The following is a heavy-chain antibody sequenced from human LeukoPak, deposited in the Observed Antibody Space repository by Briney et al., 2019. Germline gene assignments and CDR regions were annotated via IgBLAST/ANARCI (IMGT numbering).Heavy chain of an antibody. CDR3: AKVIRGGYGMDV. J-gene: IGHJ6*02. V-gene: IGHV3-48*03. D-gene: IGHD3-10*01. Sequence: GGSLRLSCAASGFTFNSYEMNWVRQAPGKGLGWVSYISSSGSPIYYADSVEGRFTISRDNAKNSLYLQMSSLRDEDTAVYFCAKVIRGGYGMDVWGQGTTVTVSS. CDR1: GFTFNSYE. CDR2: ISSSGSPI.